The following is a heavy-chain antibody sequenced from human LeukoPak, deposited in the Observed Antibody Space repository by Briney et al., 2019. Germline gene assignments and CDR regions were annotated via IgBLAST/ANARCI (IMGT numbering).Heavy chain of an antibody. V-gene: IGHV3-23*01. CDR1: GFTFSSYA. D-gene: IGHD3-10*01. J-gene: IGHJ6*03. CDR3: AKGLKTGVGPYKGYHYYMDV. Sequence: GGSLRLSCAASGFTFSSYAMSLVRQAPGKGLKWVSTINDNGAAPYYADSVKGRFTISRDNSYNTVSLQMNSLRDEDTGVYYCAKGLKTGVGPYKGYHYYMDVWGKGATVTVSS. CDR2: INDNGAAP.